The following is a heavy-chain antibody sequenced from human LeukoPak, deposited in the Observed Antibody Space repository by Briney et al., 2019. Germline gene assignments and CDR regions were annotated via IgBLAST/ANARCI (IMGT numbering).Heavy chain of an antibody. V-gene: IGHV1-8*03. J-gene: IGHJ4*02. CDR3: ARGSDDAFDY. Sequence: GASVTVSCKASGYTFTSYDINWVRQAPGQGLEWMGWMNPNSGNTGYAQKFQGRVTITRNTSISTAYMELSSLRSEDTAVYYCARGSDDAFDYWGQGTLVTVSS. D-gene: IGHD6-25*01. CDR2: MNPNSGNT. CDR1: GYTFTSYD.